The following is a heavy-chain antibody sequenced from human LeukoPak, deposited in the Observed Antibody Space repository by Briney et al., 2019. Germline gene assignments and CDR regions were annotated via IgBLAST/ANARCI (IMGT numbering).Heavy chain of an antibody. D-gene: IGHD1-26*01. Sequence: PSETLSLTCTVSGYSISSDYYWGWIRQPPGKGLEWIGSIFHSGNTYYNPSLKSRVTISVDTSKNQFSLKLSSVTAADTAVYHCARDLRGVGTTNYWGQGTLVTVSS. CDR2: IFHSGNT. CDR1: GYSISSDYY. J-gene: IGHJ4*02. CDR3: ARDLRGVGTTNY. V-gene: IGHV4-38-2*02.